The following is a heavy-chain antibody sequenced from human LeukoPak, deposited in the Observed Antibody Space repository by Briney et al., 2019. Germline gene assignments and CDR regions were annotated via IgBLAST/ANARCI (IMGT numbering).Heavy chain of an antibody. CDR1: GFTFSSYE. V-gene: IGHV3-48*03. D-gene: IGHD1-20*01. CDR2: ISSGGTTI. J-gene: IGHJ4*02. Sequence: GGSLRLSCAASGFTFSSYEMNWVRQAPGKGLEWVSYISSGGTTIYYADSVRGRFTTSRDNAKNSLFLQMNSLRAEDTAVYYCARTHGTLTGTGFDYWGQGTLVTVSS. CDR3: ARTHGTLTGTGFDY.